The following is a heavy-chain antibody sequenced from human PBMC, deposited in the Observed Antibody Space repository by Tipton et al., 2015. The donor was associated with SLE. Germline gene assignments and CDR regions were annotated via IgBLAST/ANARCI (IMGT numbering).Heavy chain of an antibody. CDR1: GGTFSSYA. D-gene: IGHD2-2*02. CDR3: AREPYCSSTSCYTGGAFDI. V-gene: IGHV1-69*05. Sequence: QSGPEVKKPGSSVKVSRKASGGTFSSYAISWVRQAPGQGLEWMGGIIPIFGTANYAQKFQGRVTITTDESTSTAYMELSSLRSEDTAVYYCAREPYCSSTSCYTGGAFDIWGQGTMVTVSS. CDR2: IIPIFGTA. J-gene: IGHJ3*02.